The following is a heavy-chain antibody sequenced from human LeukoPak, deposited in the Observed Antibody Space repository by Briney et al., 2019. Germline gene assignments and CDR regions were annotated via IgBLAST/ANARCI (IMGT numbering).Heavy chain of an antibody. V-gene: IGHV3-23*01. Sequence: GSLRLSCAASGFTFSSYAMSWVRQAPGKGLEWVSAISGSGGSTYYADSVKGRFTISGDNSKNTPYLQMNSLRAEDTAVYYCAKDRAIFGVVTGRWGQGTLVTISS. D-gene: IGHD3-3*01. CDR2: ISGSGGST. CDR3: AKDRAIFGVVTGR. J-gene: IGHJ4*02. CDR1: GFTFSSYA.